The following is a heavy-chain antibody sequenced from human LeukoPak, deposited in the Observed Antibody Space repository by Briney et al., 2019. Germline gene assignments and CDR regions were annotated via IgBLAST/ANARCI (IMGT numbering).Heavy chain of an antibody. CDR1: GXTFSSYS. CDR3: ARDGLPDAFDI. J-gene: IGHJ3*02. CDR2: ISSSSSYI. D-gene: IGHD2-15*01. Sequence: PGGSLRLSCAASGXTFSSYSVNWVRQAPGKGLEWVSSISSSSSYIYYADSVKGRFTISRDNAKNSLYLQMNSLRAEDTAVYYCARDGLPDAFDIWGQGTMVTVSS. V-gene: IGHV3-21*01.